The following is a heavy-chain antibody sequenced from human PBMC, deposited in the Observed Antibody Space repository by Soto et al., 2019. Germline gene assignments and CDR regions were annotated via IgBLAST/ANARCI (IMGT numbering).Heavy chain of an antibody. CDR1: VFTVISNY. Sequence: GSLRLACPASVFTVISNYMSWVRQAPGKGLEWVSVIYSGGSTYYADSVKGRFTISRDNSKNTLYLQMNSLRAEDTAVYYCARLVGNSDAFDIWGQGTMVTVSS. CDR3: ARLVGNSDAFDI. J-gene: IGHJ3*02. V-gene: IGHV3-53*01. D-gene: IGHD4-4*01. CDR2: IYSGGST.